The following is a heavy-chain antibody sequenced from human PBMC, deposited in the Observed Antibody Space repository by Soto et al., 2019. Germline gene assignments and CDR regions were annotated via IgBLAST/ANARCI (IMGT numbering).Heavy chain of an antibody. V-gene: IGHV3-15*01. Sequence: GESLKISCAASGFTFSNAWMSWVRQAPGKGLEWVGRIKNKTDGGTTDYAAPVKGSITISRDDTKNTLYLKMNSLKTEGAAVYDCTTWELLGAPGYWGQGTLVTVSS. D-gene: IGHD1-26*01. CDR2: IKNKTDGGTT. J-gene: IGHJ4*02. CDR1: GFTFSNAW. CDR3: TTWELLGAPGY.